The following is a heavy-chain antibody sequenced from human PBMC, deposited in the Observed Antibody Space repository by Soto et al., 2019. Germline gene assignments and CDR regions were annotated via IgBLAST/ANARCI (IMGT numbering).Heavy chain of an antibody. J-gene: IGHJ4*02. CDR1: GFTFSNAW. Sequence: GGSLRLSCAASGFTFSNAWMSWVRQAPGKGLEWVGRIKSKTDGGTTDYAAPVKGRFTISRDDSKNTLYLQMNSLKTEDTAVYYCTTVSPYDYIWGSYQYWGQGTLVTVSS. V-gene: IGHV3-15*01. CDR2: IKSKTDGGTT. D-gene: IGHD3-16*02. CDR3: TTVSPYDYIWGSYQY.